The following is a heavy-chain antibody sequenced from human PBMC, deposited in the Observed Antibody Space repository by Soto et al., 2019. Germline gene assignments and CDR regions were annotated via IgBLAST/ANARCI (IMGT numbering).Heavy chain of an antibody. D-gene: IGHD6-19*01. V-gene: IGHV1-18*01. CDR1: GYTFTSYG. J-gene: IGHJ4*02. CDR3: ARMYSSGWLYDY. CDR2: ISAYNGNT. Sequence: VASVKVSCKASGYTFTSYGISWVRQAPGQGLEWMGWISAYNGNTNYAQKLQGWVTMTRDTSISTAYMELSRLRSDDTAVYYCARMYSSGWLYDYRGQGTLVTVSS.